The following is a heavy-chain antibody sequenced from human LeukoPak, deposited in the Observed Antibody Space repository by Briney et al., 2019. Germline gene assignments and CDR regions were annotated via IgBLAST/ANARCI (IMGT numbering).Heavy chain of an antibody. CDR3: AKGGVVPAAMAFDY. CDR1: EFTFSAFA. D-gene: IGHD2-2*01. J-gene: IGHJ4*02. V-gene: IGHV3-7*01. CDR2: IKQDGSEK. Sequence: GGSLRLSCAASEFTFSAFAMTWARQAPGKGLEWVANIKQDGSEKYYVDSVKGRFTISRDNAKNSLYLQMNSLRAEDTAVYYCAKGGVVPAAMAFDYWGQGTLVTVSS.